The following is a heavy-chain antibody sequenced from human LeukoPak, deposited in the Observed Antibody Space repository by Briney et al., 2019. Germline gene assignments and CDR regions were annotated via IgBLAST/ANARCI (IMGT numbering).Heavy chain of an antibody. Sequence: ASVKVSCKASRYTFTGYYMHWVRQAPGQGLEWMGRINPNSGGTNYAQKFQNRVTMTRDTSISTAYMELSRLRSDDTAVYYCARELAGRTMYYFDYWGQGTLVTVSS. D-gene: IGHD3-10*02. V-gene: IGHV1-2*06. CDR3: ARELAGRTMYYFDY. CDR2: INPNSGGT. J-gene: IGHJ4*02. CDR1: RYTFTGYY.